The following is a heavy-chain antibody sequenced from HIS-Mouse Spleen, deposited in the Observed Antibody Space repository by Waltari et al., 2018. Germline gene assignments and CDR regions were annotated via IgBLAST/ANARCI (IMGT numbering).Heavy chain of an antibody. V-gene: IGHV3-30-3*01. J-gene: IGHJ4*02. CDR2: ISYDGSNK. CDR3: ARDHRNNWAIRD. Sequence: QVQLVESGGGVVQPGRSLKLFCAASGFTFRSHAMHWVRQAPGKGRGWVAVISYDGSNKYYADSVKGRFTISRDNSKNTLYLQMNSLRAEDTAVYYCARDHRNNWAIRDWGQGTLVTVSS. D-gene: IGHD1-20*01. CDR1: GFTFRSHA.